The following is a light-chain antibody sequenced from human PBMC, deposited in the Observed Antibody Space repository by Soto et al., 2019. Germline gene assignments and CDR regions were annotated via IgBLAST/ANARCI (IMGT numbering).Light chain of an antibody. Sequence: DIVMTQSPDSLAVSLGERATINCKSSQSVLYSSNNKNYLAWYQQKPGQPPKLLIYWASTRGSGVPDRFSGSGSGTDLTLTISSLQAADVAIYYCQQYYSTPPSFGQGTKVEIK. CDR3: QQYYSTPPS. CDR1: QSVLYSSNNKNY. CDR2: WAS. V-gene: IGKV4-1*01. J-gene: IGKJ1*01.